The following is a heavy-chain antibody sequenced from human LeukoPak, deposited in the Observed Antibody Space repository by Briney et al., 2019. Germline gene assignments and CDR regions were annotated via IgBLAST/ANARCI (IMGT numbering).Heavy chain of an antibody. CDR3: AKDYYGSGKNWFDP. Sequence: GGSLRLSCAASGFTFSSYAMSWVRQAPGKGLEWVSGISGSGGSTYYADSVKGRFTISRDNSKNILYLQLNSLRAEDTAVYYCAKDYYGSGKNWFDPWGQGTLVTVSS. J-gene: IGHJ5*02. D-gene: IGHD3-10*01. CDR1: GFTFSSYA. V-gene: IGHV3-23*01. CDR2: ISGSGGST.